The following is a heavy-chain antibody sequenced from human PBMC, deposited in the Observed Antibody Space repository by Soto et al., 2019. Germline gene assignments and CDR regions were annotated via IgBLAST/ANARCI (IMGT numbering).Heavy chain of an antibody. CDR1: GESFSGYY. CDR2: INHSGST. V-gene: IGHV4-34*01. J-gene: IGHJ4*02. D-gene: IGHD3-16*02. Sequence: SETLSLTCAVYGESFSGYYWSWIRQPPGKGLEWIGEINHSGSTNYNPSLKSRVTISVDTSKNQFSLKLSSVTAADTAVYYCARGFPTYYDYIWGSYPRRYYFDYWGQGTLVTVSS. CDR3: ARGFPTYYDYIWGSYPRRYYFDY.